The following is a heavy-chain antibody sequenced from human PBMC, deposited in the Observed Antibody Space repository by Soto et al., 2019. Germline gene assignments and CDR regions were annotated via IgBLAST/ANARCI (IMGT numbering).Heavy chain of an antibody. J-gene: IGHJ4*02. CDR3: ARDLGGYSGYDTLNYFDY. V-gene: IGHV4-61*01. CDR2: IYYSGST. D-gene: IGHD5-12*01. Sequence: PSETLSLTCTVSGGSVSSGSYYWSWIRQPPGKGLEWIGYIYYSGSTNYNPSLKSRVTISVDTSKNQFSLKLSSVTAADTAVYYCARDLGGYSGYDTLNYFDYWGQGTLVTVSS. CDR1: GGSVSSGSYY.